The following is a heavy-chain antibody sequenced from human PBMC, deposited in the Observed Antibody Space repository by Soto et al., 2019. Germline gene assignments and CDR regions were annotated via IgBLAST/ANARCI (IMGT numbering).Heavy chain of an antibody. CDR2: IIPIFRTP. V-gene: IGHV1-69*01. CDR3: AKSRGYNAYDLDFYNEMDV. D-gene: IGHD5-12*01. J-gene: IGHJ6*02. Sequence: QVQLVQSGAEVKKPGSSVKVSCKASGGTFISNAISWVRLAPGQGLDWMGGIIPIFRTPRYAQKFQGRVTITADESTSTAYMELSSLTSDDTAVYYCAKSRGYNAYDLDFYNEMDVWGQGTTVSVSS. CDR1: GGTFISNA.